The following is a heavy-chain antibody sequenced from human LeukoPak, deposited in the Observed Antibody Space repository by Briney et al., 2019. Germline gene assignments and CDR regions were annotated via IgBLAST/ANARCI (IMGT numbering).Heavy chain of an antibody. V-gene: IGHV4-59*01. CDR2: IYYTGRT. Sequence: PSETLSLTCSVSGGSISSFSWSWIRQPPGKGLEWIGDIYYTGRTNYNPSLKSRVTISVDTTKNQFSLKLTSVTPADTAVYYCARDVSSWLDNWGQGTLVTVSS. CDR1: GGSISSFS. D-gene: IGHD6-13*01. J-gene: IGHJ4*02. CDR3: ARDVSSWLDN.